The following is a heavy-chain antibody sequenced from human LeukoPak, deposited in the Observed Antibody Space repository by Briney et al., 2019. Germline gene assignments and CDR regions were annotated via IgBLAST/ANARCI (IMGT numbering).Heavy chain of an antibody. CDR3: ARVGLPYYYGSGSYYNKANWFDP. J-gene: IGHJ5*02. V-gene: IGHV4-61*02. CDR2: IYTSGST. D-gene: IGHD3-10*01. Sequence: SETLSLTCTVSGGSISSGSYYWSWIRQPAGKGLEWIGRIYTSGSTNYNPSLKSRVTISVDTSKNQFSLKLSSVTAADTAVYYCARVGLPYYYGSGSYYNKANWFDPWGQGTLVTVSS. CDR1: GGSISSGSYY.